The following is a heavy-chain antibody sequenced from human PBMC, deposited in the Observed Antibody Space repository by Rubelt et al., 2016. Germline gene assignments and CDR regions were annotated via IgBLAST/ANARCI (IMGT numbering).Heavy chain of an antibody. V-gene: IGHV3-21*01. Sequence: QLGMRGGGLVQPGGSLRLSCAASGFTFSSYGMNWVRQAPGKGLEWVSSISSGSHIYFADSVKGRFTISRDNGKNSLYLQMNSLRAEDTAVYYCASLGSGSYTGDDYWGQGTLVTVSS. D-gene: IGHD3-10*01. CDR3: ASLGSGSYTGDDY. J-gene: IGHJ4*02. CDR1: GFTFSSYG. CDR2: ISSGSHI.